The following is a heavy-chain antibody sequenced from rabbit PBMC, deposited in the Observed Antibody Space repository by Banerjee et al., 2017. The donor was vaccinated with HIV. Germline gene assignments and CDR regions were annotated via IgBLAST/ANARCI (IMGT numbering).Heavy chain of an antibody. J-gene: IGHJ6*01. D-gene: IGHD8-1*01. V-gene: IGHV1S45*01. Sequence: QEQLVESGGGLVKPEESLTLTCTASGFSFSNKAVMCWVRQAPGKGLEWIACINAITGKAVYANWAKGRFIISKTSSTTVTLQMTSLTVADTATYFCARDTGSSFSTYGMDLWGPGTLVTVS. CDR1: GFSFSNKAV. CDR2: INAITGKA. CDR3: ARDTGSSFSTYGMDL.